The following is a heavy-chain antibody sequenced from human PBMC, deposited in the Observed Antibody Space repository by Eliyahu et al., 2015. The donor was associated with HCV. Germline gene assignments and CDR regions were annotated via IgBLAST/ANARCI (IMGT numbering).Heavy chain of an antibody. J-gene: IGHJ2*01. V-gene: IGHV4-4*07. CDR1: GGSIXSXY. CDR3: ARDPGEPISGGGNLDWYFDL. CDR2: IYXSGST. D-gene: IGHD4-23*01. Sequence: QVQLQESGPGLVKPSETLSLTCXXSGGSIXSXYWSWIRQPAGKGLEGIGRIYXSGSTNYNPSLKSRVTMSVDTSKNQFSLKLSSVTAADTAVYYCARDPGEPISGGGNLDWYFDLWGRGTLVTVSS.